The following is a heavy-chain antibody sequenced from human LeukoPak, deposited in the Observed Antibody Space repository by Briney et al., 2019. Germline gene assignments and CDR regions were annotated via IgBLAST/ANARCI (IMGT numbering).Heavy chain of an antibody. CDR3: AREALAVAGTDY. CDR2: IYSGGST. Sequence: GGSLRLSCTASGFTFSLAWMSWVRQAPGKGLEWVSIIYSGGSTYYADSVKGRFTISRDNSKNTLYLQMNSLRAEDTAVYYCAREALAVAGTDYWGQGTLVTVSA. CDR1: GFTFSLAW. D-gene: IGHD6-19*01. V-gene: IGHV3-53*01. J-gene: IGHJ4*02.